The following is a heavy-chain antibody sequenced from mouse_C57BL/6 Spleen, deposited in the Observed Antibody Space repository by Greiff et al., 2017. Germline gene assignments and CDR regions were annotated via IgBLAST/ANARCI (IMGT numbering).Heavy chain of an antibody. D-gene: IGHD2-10*02. J-gene: IGHJ3*01. CDR2: IDPENGDT. V-gene: IGHV14-4*01. CDR1: GFNINDDY. Sequence: EVQLQQSGAELVRPGASVKLSCTASGFNINDDYMHWVKQRPEQGLEWIGWIDPENGDTEYAPKFQGKATITADTSSNTAYLQLSSLTSEDTAVYCCTRASIVTPWFGYWGQGTLVTVSA. CDR3: TRASIVTPWFGY.